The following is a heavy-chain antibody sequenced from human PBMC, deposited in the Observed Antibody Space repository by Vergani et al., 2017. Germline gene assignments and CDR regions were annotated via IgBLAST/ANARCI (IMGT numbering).Heavy chain of an antibody. Sequence: EVQLLESGGGLVQPGGSLRLTCAASEFTFSNYAMNWVRQAPGKGLEWVSGISGSGVSAYYTDSVKGRFTISRDNSKNMLFLQMNNLRTEDTAIYYCAKDEAGGWYLPGYFDYWGQGTLVTVSS. CDR2: ISGSGVSA. J-gene: IGHJ4*02. CDR1: EFTFSNYA. D-gene: IGHD6-19*01. CDR3: AKDEAGGWYLPGYFDY. V-gene: IGHV3-23*01.